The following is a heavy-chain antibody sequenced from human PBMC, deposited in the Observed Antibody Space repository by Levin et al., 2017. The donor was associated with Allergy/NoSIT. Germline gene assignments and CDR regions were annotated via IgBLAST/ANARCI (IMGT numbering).Heavy chain of an antibody. CDR3: ARHKLVAAFDY. D-gene: IGHD2-15*01. V-gene: IGHV4-39*01. CDR2: IYYSGST. CDR1: GGSISSSSYY. J-gene: IGHJ4*02. Sequence: SETLSLTCTVSGGSISSSSYYWGWIRQPPGKGLEWIGSIYYSGSTYYNPSLKSRVTISVDTSKNQFSLKLSSVTAADTAVYYCARHKLVAAFDYWGQGTLVTVSS.